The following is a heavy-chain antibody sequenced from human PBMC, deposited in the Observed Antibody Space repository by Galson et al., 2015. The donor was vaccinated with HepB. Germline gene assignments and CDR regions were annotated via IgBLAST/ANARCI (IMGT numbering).Heavy chain of an antibody. CDR3: VKDFCDSSGYYPTGPFGY. Sequence: SLRLSCAASGFTFSSYAMHWVRQAPGKGLEYVSAISSNGGSTYYADSVKGRFTISRDNSKNTLYLQMSSLRAEDTAVYYCVKDFCDSSGYYPTGPFGYWGQGTLVTVSS. D-gene: IGHD3-22*01. J-gene: IGHJ4*02. CDR2: ISSNGGST. V-gene: IGHV3-64D*06. CDR1: GFTFSSYA.